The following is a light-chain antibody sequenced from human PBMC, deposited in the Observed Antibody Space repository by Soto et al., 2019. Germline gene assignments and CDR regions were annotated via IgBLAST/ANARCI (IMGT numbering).Light chain of an antibody. V-gene: IGKV2-24*01. J-gene: IGKJ2*01. Sequence: DIVMTQTPLSSPVTLGQPASIPCRSSQSLVHSDGNTYLSWLHQRPGQPPSLLIYRVSNRFSGVPDRFRGSGAGTDLTLQPSSLSPADVGVYYCMHTTQHMYTFGQGTKLEIK. CDR1: QSLVHSDGNTY. CDR2: RVS. CDR3: MHTTQHMYT.